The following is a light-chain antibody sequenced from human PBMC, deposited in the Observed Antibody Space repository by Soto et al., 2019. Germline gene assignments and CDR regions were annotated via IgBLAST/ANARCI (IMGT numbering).Light chain of an antibody. CDR1: QSVSSD. Sequence: EIVLTQSPGTLSLSPGERATLSCRASQSVSSDLAWYQQKPVQAPRLLIYDASSRATGIPDRFSGSGSGTDFSLSISKLEPEDFAVYYCQQYAGSPPVYSFGQGTKLEIK. CDR2: DAS. CDR3: QQYAGSPPVYS. J-gene: IGKJ2*03. V-gene: IGKV3-20*01.